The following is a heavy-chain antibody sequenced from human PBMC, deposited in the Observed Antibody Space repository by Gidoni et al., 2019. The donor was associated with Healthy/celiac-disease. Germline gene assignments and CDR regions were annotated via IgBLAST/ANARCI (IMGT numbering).Heavy chain of an antibody. D-gene: IGHD2-2*01. CDR2: IYYSGCT. CDR1: GGPISSSSYY. CDR3: ARHVGYCSSTSCYQYIDY. Sequence: LQLQESSPGLVKPSETLSLTCTVSGGPISSSSYYWGWIRQPPGKGLEWIGSIYYSGCTYYNPSLKSRVTISVDTSKNQFSLKLSSVTAADTAVYYCARHVGYCSSTSCYQYIDYWGQGTLVTVSS. J-gene: IGHJ4*02. V-gene: IGHV4-39*01.